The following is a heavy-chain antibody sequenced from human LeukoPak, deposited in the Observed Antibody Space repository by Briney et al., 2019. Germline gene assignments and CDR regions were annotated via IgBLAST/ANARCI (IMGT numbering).Heavy chain of an antibody. J-gene: IGHJ4*02. CDR1: GFTFSDYS. CDR2: ISSGSIYK. CDR3: ARMYYYDSSGEGY. Sequence: RGGCLRLPCAASGFTFSDYSMHWVRPAPGKGLEWVSSISSGSIYKYSADSRKGRFTISRDNAKNSLYLQMNSLRAEDSAVYYCARMYYYDSSGEGYWGQGTLFTASS. V-gene: IGHV3-21*01. D-gene: IGHD3-22*01.